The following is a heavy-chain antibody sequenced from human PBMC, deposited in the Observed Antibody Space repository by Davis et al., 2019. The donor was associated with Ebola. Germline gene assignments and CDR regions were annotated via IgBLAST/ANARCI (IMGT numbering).Heavy chain of an antibody. Sequence: GESLKISCAASGFTFDDYAMTWVRQGPGKGLEWVSGINWNGGSTGYADSVKGRFTIARDNAKNSLYLQMNSLRAEDTALYYCAKDGGNYPYWYFDLWGRGTLVTVSS. CDR3: AKDGGNYPYWYFDL. D-gene: IGHD1-7*01. CDR2: INWNGGST. V-gene: IGHV3-20*04. J-gene: IGHJ2*01. CDR1: GFTFDDYA.